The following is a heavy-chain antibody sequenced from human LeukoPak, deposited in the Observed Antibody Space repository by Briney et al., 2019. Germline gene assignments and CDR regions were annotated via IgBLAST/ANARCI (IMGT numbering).Heavy chain of an antibody. CDR3: AKGRQWPASYFDY. CDR2: ISYDGSNK. Sequence: GGSLRLSCAASGFTFSSYGMHWVRQAPGKGLEWVAVISYDGSNKYYADSVKGRFTISRDNSKNTLYLQMNSLRAEDTAVYYCAKGRQWPASYFDYWGQGTLVTVSS. CDR1: GFTFSSYG. J-gene: IGHJ4*02. D-gene: IGHD6-19*01. V-gene: IGHV3-30*18.